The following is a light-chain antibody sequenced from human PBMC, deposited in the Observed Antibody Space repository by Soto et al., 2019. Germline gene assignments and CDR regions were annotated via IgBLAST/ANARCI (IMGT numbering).Light chain of an antibody. CDR1: QSLLHSNGYNY. V-gene: IGKV2-28*01. CDR2: LGS. J-gene: IGKJ4*01. CDR3: MQALQTPLT. Sequence: DIVMTQSPLSLPVTPGEPASISCRSSQSLLHSNGYNYLDWYLQKPGQSPQLLIYLGSNRASGVPDRFRGRGSGPDFTLKISRVEAEDVGVYYCMQALQTPLTFGGGTKVEIK.